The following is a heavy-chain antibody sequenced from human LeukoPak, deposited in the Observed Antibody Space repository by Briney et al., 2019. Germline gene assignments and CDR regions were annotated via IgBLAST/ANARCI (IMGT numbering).Heavy chain of an antibody. V-gene: IGHV5-10-1*01. CDR1: GYSFTSYW. Sequence: LGESLKISCKGSGYSFTSYWISWVRQMPGKGLEWMGRIDPSDSYTNYSPSFQGHVTISADKSISTAYLQWSSLKASDTAMYYCARQESGLAYSSSSYWGQGTLVTVSS. CDR3: ARQESGLAYSSSSY. CDR2: IDPSDSYT. J-gene: IGHJ4*02. D-gene: IGHD6-6*01.